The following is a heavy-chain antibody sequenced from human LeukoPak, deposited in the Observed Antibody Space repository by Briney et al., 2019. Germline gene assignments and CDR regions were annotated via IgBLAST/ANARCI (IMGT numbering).Heavy chain of an antibody. CDR1: GGSISSYY. J-gene: IGHJ5*02. V-gene: IGHV4-59*01. CDR2: IYYSGST. CDR3: SSSGWYNWFDP. D-gene: IGHD6-19*01. Sequence: SETLSFTCTVSGGSISSYYWSWIRQPPGKGLEWIGYIYYSGSTNYNPSLKSRVTISVDTSKNQFSLKLSSVTAADTAVYYCSSSGWYNWFDPWGQGTLVTVSS.